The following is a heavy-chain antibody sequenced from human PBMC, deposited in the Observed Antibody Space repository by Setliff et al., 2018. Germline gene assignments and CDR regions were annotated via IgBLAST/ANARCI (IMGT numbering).Heavy chain of an antibody. J-gene: IGHJ4*02. Sequence: RASVKVSCKVSGYTLTELSMHWVRQAPGKGLEWMGGFDPEDGETIYAQKFQGRVTMTEDTSTDTAYMELSSLRSEDTAVYYCATERLLDYYGSGSYLSFDYWGQGTLVTVSS. CDR2: FDPEDGET. CDR1: GYTLTELS. CDR3: ATERLLDYYGSGSYLSFDY. V-gene: IGHV1-24*01. D-gene: IGHD3-10*01.